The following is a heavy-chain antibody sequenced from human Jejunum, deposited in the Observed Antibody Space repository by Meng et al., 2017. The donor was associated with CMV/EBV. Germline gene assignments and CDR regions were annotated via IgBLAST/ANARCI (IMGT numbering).Heavy chain of an antibody. CDR2: MNPNRGTT. Sequence: QVQLVQSGAEGKKPGASVKVTCKASGYSFSDYYMHWVRQAPGQGPEWMGWMNPNRGTTGYAQKFQGRVTMTRNISKSTAYMDLSSLRSEDTAVYYCATGVADFEYWGQGTLVTVSS. V-gene: IGHV1-8*02. J-gene: IGHJ4*02. CDR1: GYSFSDYY. CDR3: ATGVADFEY. D-gene: IGHD6-19*01.